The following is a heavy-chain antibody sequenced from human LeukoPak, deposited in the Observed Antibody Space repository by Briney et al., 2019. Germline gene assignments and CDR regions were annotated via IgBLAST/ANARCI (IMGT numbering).Heavy chain of an antibody. J-gene: IGHJ4*02. CDR2: ISAYNGNT. CDR1: GYTFTSYG. V-gene: IGHV1-18*01. Sequence: GASVKVSCKASGYTFTSYGISWVRQAPGQGLEWMGWISAYNGNTNYAQKLQGRVTMTTDTSTSTAYMELRSLRSDDTAVYYCARDHVVATRGGGHNYWGQGTLVTVSS. CDR3: ARDHVVATRGGGHNY. D-gene: IGHD5-12*01.